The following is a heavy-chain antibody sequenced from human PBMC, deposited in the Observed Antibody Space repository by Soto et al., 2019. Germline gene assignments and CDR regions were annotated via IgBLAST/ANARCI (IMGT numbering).Heavy chain of an antibody. CDR1: GFNFKKLA. CDR3: AKADGEQWLLPHLDK. J-gene: IGHJ4*02. Sequence: EVQLLESGGGVVQPGGSLRLSCVASGFNFKKLAMSWVRQAPGEGLEWVSGISCCGGSTSYADSVKGRFSIARDDSTNTLSLQMNHLRVEDTAQYYCAKADGEQWLLPHLDKWGQGTLVTVS. V-gene: IGHV3-23*01. D-gene: IGHD6-19*01. CDR2: ISCCGGST.